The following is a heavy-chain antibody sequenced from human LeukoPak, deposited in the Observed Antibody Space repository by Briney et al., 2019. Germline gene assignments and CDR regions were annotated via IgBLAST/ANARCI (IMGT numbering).Heavy chain of an antibody. D-gene: IGHD1-1*01. CDR2: ISSSSSYI. J-gene: IGHJ4*02. V-gene: IGHV3-21*01. CDR3: ATYMKTGTLPTGLFDY. CDR1: GFTFSSYT. Sequence: GGSLRLSCAASGFTFSSYTMNWVRQAPGKGLEWVSPISSSSSYIYYADSVKGRFTISRDNAKNSLYLQMNSLRAEDTAVYYCATYMKTGTLPTGLFDYWGQGTLVTVSS.